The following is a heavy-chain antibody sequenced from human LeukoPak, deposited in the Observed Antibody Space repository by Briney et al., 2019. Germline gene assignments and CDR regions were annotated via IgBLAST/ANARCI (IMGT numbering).Heavy chain of an antibody. Sequence: GGSLRLSCAASGFTFSSYAMHWARQAPGKGLEWVANIKQDGSEKYYVDSVKGRFTISRDNAKNSLYLQMNSLRAEDTAVYYCARAYSGSYDYWGQGTLVTVSS. D-gene: IGHD1-26*01. V-gene: IGHV3-7*01. J-gene: IGHJ4*02. CDR3: ARAYSGSYDY. CDR1: GFTFSSYA. CDR2: IKQDGSEK.